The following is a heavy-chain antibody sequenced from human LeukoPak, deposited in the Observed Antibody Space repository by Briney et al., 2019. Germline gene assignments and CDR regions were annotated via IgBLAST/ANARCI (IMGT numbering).Heavy chain of an antibody. D-gene: IGHD6-19*01. CDR2: SGDNT. CDR1: GFTFSSYA. CDR3: AKGIYSSGWSYFDY. J-gene: IGHJ4*01. Sequence: GGSLRLSCAASGFTFSSYAMSWVRQAPGKGLEWVSSSGDNTRYADSVKGRFTISRDNSKNTLYLQMNSLRAEDTAVYYCAKGIYSSGWSYFDYWGHGTLVTVSS. V-gene: IGHV3-23*01.